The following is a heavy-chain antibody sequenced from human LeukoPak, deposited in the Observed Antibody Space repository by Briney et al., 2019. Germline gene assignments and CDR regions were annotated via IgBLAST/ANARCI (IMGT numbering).Heavy chain of an antibody. CDR2: LSYDGSNK. CDR3: AKSRAQYSYGLFDQ. Sequence: QPGRSLRLSCAASGFTFSIYGMHWVRQAPGKGLEWVAVLSYDGSNKYYADSVKGRFTISRDNSKNTLYLQMNSLRAEDTAVYYCAKSRAQYSYGLFDQWGQGTLVTVSS. V-gene: IGHV3-30*18. CDR1: GFTFSIYG. J-gene: IGHJ4*02. D-gene: IGHD5-18*01.